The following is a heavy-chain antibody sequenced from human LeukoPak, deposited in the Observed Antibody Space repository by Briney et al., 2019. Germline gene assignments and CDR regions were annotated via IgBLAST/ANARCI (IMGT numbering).Heavy chain of an antibody. CDR2: IWHDGSNK. CDR1: GFTFSSFG. Sequence: PGGSLRLSCAASGFTFSSFGMQWVRQAPGKGLEWVAVIWHDGSNKNYADSVKGRFTISRDNSKNTLYLQMNSLRAEDTAVYYCAKRPVTTARSLDPWGQGTLVTVSS. D-gene: IGHD4-17*01. J-gene: IGHJ5*02. CDR3: AKRPVTTARSLDP. V-gene: IGHV3-33*06.